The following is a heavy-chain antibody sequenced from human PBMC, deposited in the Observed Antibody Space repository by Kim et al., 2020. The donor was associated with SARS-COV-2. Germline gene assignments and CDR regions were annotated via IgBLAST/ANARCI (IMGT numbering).Heavy chain of an antibody. Sequence: GGSLRLSCAASGFTFSSYGMHWVRQAPGKGLEWVAVIWYDGSNKYYADSVKGRFTISRDNSKNTLYLQMNSLRAEDTAVYYCARDPAPPDYYDSSSYYFDYWGQGTLVTVSS. CDR3: ARDPAPPDYYDSSSYYFDY. D-gene: IGHD3-22*01. V-gene: IGHV3-33*01. CDR2: IWYDGSNK. CDR1: GFTFSSYG. J-gene: IGHJ4*02.